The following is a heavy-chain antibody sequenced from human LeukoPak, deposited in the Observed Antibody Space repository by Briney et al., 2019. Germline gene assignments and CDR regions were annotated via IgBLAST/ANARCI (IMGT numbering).Heavy chain of an antibody. CDR2: ISYDGSNK. CDR1: GFTFSTYA. CDR3: ARDKVQQLVRNSYFDY. J-gene: IGHJ4*02. D-gene: IGHD6-13*01. Sequence: GGSLRLSCAASGFTFSTYAMHWVRQAPGKGLEWVAVISYDGSNKYYADSAKGRFTISRDNSKNTLYLQMNSLRAEDTAVYYCARDKVQQLVRNSYFDYWGQGTLVTVSS. V-gene: IGHV3-30*04.